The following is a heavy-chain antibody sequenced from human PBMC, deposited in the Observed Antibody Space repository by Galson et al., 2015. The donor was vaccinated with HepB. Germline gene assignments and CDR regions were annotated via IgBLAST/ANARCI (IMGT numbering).Heavy chain of an antibody. J-gene: IGHJ6*02. V-gene: IGHV3-48*04. D-gene: IGHD3-10*01. Sequence: SLRLPCAASGFTFSSYSMNWVRQAPGEGLVWISYISSGSRSIHYADSVKGRFTISRDNAKNSLYLQMNSLRAEDTAVYYCARDVVSIRGVYGMDVWGQGTTVTVSS. CDR1: GFTFSSYS. CDR3: ARDVVSIRGVYGMDV. CDR2: ISSGSRSI.